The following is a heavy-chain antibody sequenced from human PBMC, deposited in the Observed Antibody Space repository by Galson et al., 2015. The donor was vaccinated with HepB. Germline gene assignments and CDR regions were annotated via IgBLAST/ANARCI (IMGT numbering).Heavy chain of an antibody. CDR1: GFTFSSYG. CDR3: AKVYASSGYYLHYAFGI. CDR2: ISYDGSNK. V-gene: IGHV3-30*18. J-gene: IGHJ3*02. Sequence: LRLSCAASGFTFSSYGMHWVRQAPGRGLQWVAVISYDGSNKYYADSVKGRFTISRDNSKNTLYLQMNSLRAEDTAVYYCAKVYASSGYYLHYAFGIWGQGAMVTVSS. D-gene: IGHD3-22*01.